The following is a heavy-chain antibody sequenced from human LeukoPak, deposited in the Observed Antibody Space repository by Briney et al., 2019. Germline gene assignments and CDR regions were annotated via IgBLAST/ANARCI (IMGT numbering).Heavy chain of an antibody. D-gene: IGHD4-17*01. CDR2: ISWNSGTI. CDR3: AKDSSATVTNAGFDAFDI. V-gene: IGHV3-9*03. CDR1: GISFDDFA. J-gene: IGHJ3*02. Sequence: GGSLRLSCAASGISFDDFAIHWVRQAPGKGPEWVSAISWNSGTIGYADSVKGRFTSSRDNAKNTLYLQMNSLRAEDMALYYCAKDSSATVTNAGFDAFDIWGQGTMVTVSS.